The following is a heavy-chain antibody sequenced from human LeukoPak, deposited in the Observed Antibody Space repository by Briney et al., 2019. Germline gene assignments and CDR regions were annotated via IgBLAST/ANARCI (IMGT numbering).Heavy chain of an antibody. CDR1: GYTFTSYA. V-gene: IGHV1-3*03. CDR2: INAGNGNT. Sequence: ASVKVSCKASGYTFTSYAMHWVRQAPGQRLEWMGWINAGNGNTKYSQEFQGRVTITRDTSASTAYMELSSLRSEDMAVYYCARGYCTNGVCDNDYWGQGTLVTVSS. D-gene: IGHD2-8*01. J-gene: IGHJ4*02. CDR3: ARGYCTNGVCDNDY.